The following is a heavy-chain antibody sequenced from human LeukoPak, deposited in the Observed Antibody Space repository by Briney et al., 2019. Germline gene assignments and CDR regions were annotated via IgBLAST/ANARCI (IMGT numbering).Heavy chain of an antibody. D-gene: IGHD1-1*01. CDR2: ISYDGSNK. J-gene: IGHJ6*02. CDR3: ARVRGTGSLYYGMDV. Sequence: PGGSLRLSGAASGFTFSSYAMHWVRQAPGKGLEWVAVISYDGSNKYYADSVKGRFTISRDNSKNTLYLQMNSLRAEDTAVYYCARVRGTGSLYYGMDVWGQGTTVTVSS. V-gene: IGHV3-30-3*01. CDR1: GFTFSSYA.